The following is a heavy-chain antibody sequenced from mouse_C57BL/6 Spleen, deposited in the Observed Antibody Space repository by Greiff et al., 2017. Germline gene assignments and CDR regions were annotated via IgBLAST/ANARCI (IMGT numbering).Heavy chain of an antibody. Sequence: QVQLQQPGAELVKPGASVKLSCTASGYTFTSYWMHWVKQRPGQGLEWIGMIHPNSGSTNYNEKFKSKATLTVDKSSSTDYMQLSSLTSEDSAFYYCARWTAHATDYWGQGTTLTVSS. CDR2: IHPNSGST. D-gene: IGHD3-2*02. J-gene: IGHJ2*01. CDR1: GYTFTSYW. V-gene: IGHV1-64*01. CDR3: ARWTAHATDY.